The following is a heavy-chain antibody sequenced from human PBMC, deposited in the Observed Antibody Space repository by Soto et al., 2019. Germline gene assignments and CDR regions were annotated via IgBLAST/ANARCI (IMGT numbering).Heavy chain of an antibody. D-gene: IGHD2-21*02. CDR3: ARESGDWPLNWFDP. V-gene: IGHV3-74*01. J-gene: IGHJ5*02. Sequence: GGSLRLSXAASGFNFSNHWMHWVRQRPAEGLVWVSRITSDGKSKAYAESVKGRFAISRDNAKNTLYLQMNGLTAEDTAVYYCARESGDWPLNWFDPWGQGTLVTVSS. CDR1: GFNFSNHW. CDR2: ITSDGKSK.